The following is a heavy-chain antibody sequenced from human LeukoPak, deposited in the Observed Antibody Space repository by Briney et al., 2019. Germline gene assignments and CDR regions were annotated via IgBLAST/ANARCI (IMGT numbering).Heavy chain of an antibody. J-gene: IGHJ4*02. V-gene: IGHV3-74*01. Sequence: GGSLRLSCAASGFAFSSYWMHWVRQAPGKGLLWVSRINSDGSSTSYADSVKGRFTISRDNAKNTLYLQMNSLRAEDTAVYYCARRIAAAAAPYYFDYWGQGTLVTVSS. CDR3: ARRIAAAAAPYYFDY. CDR2: INSDGSST. CDR1: GFAFSSYW. D-gene: IGHD6-13*01.